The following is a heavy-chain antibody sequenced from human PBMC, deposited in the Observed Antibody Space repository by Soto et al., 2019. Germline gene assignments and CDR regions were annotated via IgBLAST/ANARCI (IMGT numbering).Heavy chain of an antibody. D-gene: IGHD3-3*01. V-gene: IGHV1-3*01. Sequence: QVQLVQSGAEVKKPGASVKVSCKASGYTFTSYAMHWVRQPPGQRLEWMGWINAGNGNTKYSQKFQGRVTITRDTSASTAYMELSSLRSEDTAVYYCARNYDFWSGYYRPIYGMDVWGQGTTVTVSS. CDR1: GYTFTSYA. J-gene: IGHJ6*02. CDR3: ARNYDFWSGYYRPIYGMDV. CDR2: INAGNGNT.